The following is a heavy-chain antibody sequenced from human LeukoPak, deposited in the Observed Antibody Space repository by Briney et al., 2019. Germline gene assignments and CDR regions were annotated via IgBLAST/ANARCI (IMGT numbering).Heavy chain of an antibody. CDR2: IWYDGSNK. J-gene: IGHJ6*02. D-gene: IGHD2-15*01. V-gene: IGHV3-33*01. Sequence: PGRSLRLSCAASGFTFSSYGMHWVRQAPGKGLERVAVIWYDGSNKYYADSVKGRFTISRDNSKNTLYLQMNSLRAEDTAVYYCARDSPGGGTYGMDVWGQGTTVTVSS. CDR1: GFTFSSYG. CDR3: ARDSPGGGTYGMDV.